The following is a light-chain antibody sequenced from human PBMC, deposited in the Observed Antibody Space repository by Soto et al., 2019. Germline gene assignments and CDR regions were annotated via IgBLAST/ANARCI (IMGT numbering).Light chain of an antibody. V-gene: IGKV1-17*01. J-gene: IGKJ1*01. Sequence: DIQMTQSPSSLSVSVGDRVTITCRASESISTYLNWYQQKPGKAPKRLIYAVSSLQSGVPSRFSGSGSGTEFTLTISSLQPEDVATYYCLQHHSYPQTFGQGTKVDI. CDR1: ESISTY. CDR2: AVS. CDR3: LQHHSYPQT.